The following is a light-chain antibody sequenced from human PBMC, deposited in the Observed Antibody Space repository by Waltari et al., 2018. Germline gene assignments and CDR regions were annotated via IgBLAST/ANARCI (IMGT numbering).Light chain of an antibody. CDR2: RHN. Sequence: QSVLTQPPPASGTPGQRVPLPSSGSSPNIGRNSGHWYQQLPGTAPRLLSYRHNQRPSGVPHRFSGSKAGTSAALAVSGLRSEDEADYYFATRDDRLSGPGVFGGGTKLTVL. CDR1: SPNIGRNS. CDR3: ATRDDRLSGPGV. J-gene: IGLJ3*02. V-gene: IGLV1-47*01.